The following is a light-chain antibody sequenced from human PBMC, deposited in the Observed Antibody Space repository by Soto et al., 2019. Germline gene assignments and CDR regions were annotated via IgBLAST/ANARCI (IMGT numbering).Light chain of an antibody. CDR1: SSYVGNYNY. CDR2: EVF. Sequence: QSALTQPPSASGSPGQSVTISCTGTSSYVGNYNYVSWYQQHPGKAPKLMIYEVFKRPSGVPDRFSGSKSGNTASPTVSGLQAEDEADYYCSSYAGSNNYVFGTGTKVTVL. J-gene: IGLJ1*01. V-gene: IGLV2-8*01. CDR3: SSYAGSNNYV.